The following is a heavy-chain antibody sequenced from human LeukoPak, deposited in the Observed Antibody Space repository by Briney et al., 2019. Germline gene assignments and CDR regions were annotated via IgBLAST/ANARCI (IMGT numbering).Heavy chain of an antibody. Sequence: PGGSLRLSCAASGFTFSSHDMQWVRQATGKGLEWVSAIGTAGDTYYPGSVKGRFTISRENAKNSLYLEMNSLRAGDTAVYYCARVGGWVGDYYYYYMDVWGKGTTVTVSS. J-gene: IGHJ6*03. D-gene: IGHD3-10*01. CDR1: GFTFSSHD. CDR2: IGTAGDT. CDR3: ARVGGWVGDYYYYYMDV. V-gene: IGHV3-13*01.